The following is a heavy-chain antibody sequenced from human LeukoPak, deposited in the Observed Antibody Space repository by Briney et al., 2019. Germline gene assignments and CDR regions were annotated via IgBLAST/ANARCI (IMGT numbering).Heavy chain of an antibody. CDR2: INTNTGNP. D-gene: IGHD1-7*01. J-gene: IGHJ1*01. CDR3: ARDYTVALGTTTYFQH. CDR1: GYTFTSYA. Sequence: ASVKVSCKASGYTFTSYAIIWVRQAPGQGLELMGWINTNTGNPTYAQGFTGRFMFSLDTSVSTAYLQISSLKAEDTAVYYCARDYTVALGTTTYFQHWGQGTLVTVSS. V-gene: IGHV7-4-1*02.